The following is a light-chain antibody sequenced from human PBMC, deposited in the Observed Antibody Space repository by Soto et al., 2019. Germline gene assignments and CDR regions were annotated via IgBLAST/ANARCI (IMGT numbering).Light chain of an antibody. Sequence: EIVMTQSPATLSVSPGGRATLSCRASQSISGTLAWYQQKPGQAPRLLIYCASTRATSFTARFSGSGSGTDFTITISRMQYEDFAVYYCQQYNNWPWTFGQGTKVDIK. CDR3: QQYNNWPWT. CDR2: CAS. J-gene: IGKJ1*01. V-gene: IGKV3-15*01. CDR1: QSISGT.